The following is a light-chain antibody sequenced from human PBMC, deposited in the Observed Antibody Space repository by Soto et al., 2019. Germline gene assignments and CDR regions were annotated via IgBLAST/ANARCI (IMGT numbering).Light chain of an antibody. CDR2: EVA. Sequence: QSALTQPSSVSVSAGQSITISCNGTNSDIGFYNYVSRYQQHPGEAPKLIIYEVAKRPSGVSSRFSGSKSGNTASLTISGLQAEDEADYHCSSYTSSSPLYVFGTGTKVTVL. J-gene: IGLJ1*01. CDR3: SSYTSSSPLYV. V-gene: IGLV2-14*01. CDR1: NSDIGFYNY.